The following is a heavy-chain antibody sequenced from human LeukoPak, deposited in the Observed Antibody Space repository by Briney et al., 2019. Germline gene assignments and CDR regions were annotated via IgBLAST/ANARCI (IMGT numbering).Heavy chain of an antibody. V-gene: IGHV4-59*01. CDR2: IYYSGST. D-gene: IGHD6-13*01. Sequence: SETLSLTRTVSGDSIRSSYWSWIRQPPGKGLEWIGYIYYSGSTNYNPFLKSRVTISVDTSKNQFSLKLSSVTAADTAVYYCARGVYIAAAQYGYWGQGTLVTVSS. CDR1: GDSIRSSY. J-gene: IGHJ4*02. CDR3: ARGVYIAAAQYGY.